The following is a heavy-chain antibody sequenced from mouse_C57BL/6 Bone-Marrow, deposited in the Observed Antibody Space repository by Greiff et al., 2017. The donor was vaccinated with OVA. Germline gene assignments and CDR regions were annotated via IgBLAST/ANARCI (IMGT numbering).Heavy chain of an antibody. CDR2: ISSGSSTI. J-gene: IGHJ4*01. D-gene: IGHD4-1*01. CDR1: GFTFSDYG. Sequence: EVKVVESGGGLVKPGGSLKLSCAASGFTFSDYGMHWVRQAPEKGLEWVAYISSGSSTIYYADTVKGRFTISRDNAKNTLFLQITSLRSEDTAMYYCANLGNAMDYWGQGTSVTVSS. V-gene: IGHV5-17*01. CDR3: ANLGNAMDY.